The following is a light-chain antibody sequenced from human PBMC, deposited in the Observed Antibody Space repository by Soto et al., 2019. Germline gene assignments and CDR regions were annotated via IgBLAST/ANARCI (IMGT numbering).Light chain of an antibody. Sequence: HSALTQPASVSGSPGQSITISCTGTSSDVGGYNYVSWYQQHPGKAPKLMIYDVSNRPSGVSNRFSGSKSGNTASLIISGLQAEDEADYYCSSYTSSTTVIFGGGTKVTVL. CDR3: SSYTSSTTVI. J-gene: IGLJ2*01. V-gene: IGLV2-14*01. CDR2: DVS. CDR1: SSDVGGYNY.